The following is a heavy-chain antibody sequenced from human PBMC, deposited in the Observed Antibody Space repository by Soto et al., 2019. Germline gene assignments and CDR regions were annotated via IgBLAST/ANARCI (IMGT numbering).Heavy chain of an antibody. J-gene: IGHJ4*02. D-gene: IGHD2-2*01. V-gene: IGHV1-3*01. CDR3: ARAHYSSTRTIDY. CDR1: GYSFTSHY. Sequence: ASVKVSCKAIGYSFTSHYMHWVRQAPGQRLEWMGSINAGNSNTKYSQKFQGRVTITRDTSASTAYMELSSLRSEDTAVYYCARAHYSSTRTIDYWGQGTLVTVSS. CDR2: INAGNSNT.